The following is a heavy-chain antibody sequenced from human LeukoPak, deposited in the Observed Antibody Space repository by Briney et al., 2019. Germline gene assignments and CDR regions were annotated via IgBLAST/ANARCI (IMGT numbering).Heavy chain of an antibody. V-gene: IGHV3-30*04. Sequence: GGSLRLSCAASGFTFSSYAMHWVRQAPGKGLEWVAVISYDGSNKYYADSVKGRFTISRDNSKNTLYLQMNSLRAEDTAVYYCARDGSDSSSSFFDYWGQGTLVTVSS. J-gene: IGHJ4*02. CDR2: ISYDGSNK. CDR1: GFTFSSYA. D-gene: IGHD6-6*01. CDR3: ARDGSDSSSSFFDY.